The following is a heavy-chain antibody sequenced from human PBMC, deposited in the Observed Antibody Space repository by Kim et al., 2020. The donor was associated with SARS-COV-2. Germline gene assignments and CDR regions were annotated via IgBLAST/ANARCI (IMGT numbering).Heavy chain of an antibody. CDR1: GFTFSSYS. CDR3: AREPLGYCSSTSCQQTIFDY. V-gene: IGHV3-21*01. J-gene: IGHJ4*02. CDR2: ISSSSSYI. D-gene: IGHD2-2*01. Sequence: GGSLRLSCAASGFTFSSYSMNWVRQAPGKGLEWVSSISSSSSYIYYADAVKGRFTISRDNAKNSLYLQMNSLRAEDTAVYYCAREPLGYCSSTSCQQTIFDYWGQGTLVTVSS.